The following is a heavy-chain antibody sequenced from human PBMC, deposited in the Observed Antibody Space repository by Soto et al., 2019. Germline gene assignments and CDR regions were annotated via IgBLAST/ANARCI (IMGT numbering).Heavy chain of an antibody. CDR2: IDYSGTA. V-gene: IGHV4-39*02. Sequence: SETLSLSCPVSYGSISVSHIFCGWVRQPPGKVLAWVGNIDYSGTAYFNPSLGTRVTFXXXXSXKXFXLXPXSVPXADTAVYYCARTTGRHLDFWGQGILVTVSS. CDR3: ARTTGRHLDF. CDR1: YGSISVSHIF. J-gene: IGHJ4*02. D-gene: IGHD4-4*01.